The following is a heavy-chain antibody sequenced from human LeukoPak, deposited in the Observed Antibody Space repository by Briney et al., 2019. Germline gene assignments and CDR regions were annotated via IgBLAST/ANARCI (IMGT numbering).Heavy chain of an antibody. D-gene: IGHD3-10*01. Sequence: ASVKVSCKATGYTLPELSMHWVRQAPAKGLEWVGGFDPEYGETNYAQKFQGRVIITEDTSTDKAYMELSSLGSEDTGVYYCTTALSLRGEYYFDYWGQGTLVTVSS. V-gene: IGHV1-24*01. CDR3: TTALSLRGEYYFDY. J-gene: IGHJ4*02. CDR1: GYTLPELS. CDR2: FDPEYGET.